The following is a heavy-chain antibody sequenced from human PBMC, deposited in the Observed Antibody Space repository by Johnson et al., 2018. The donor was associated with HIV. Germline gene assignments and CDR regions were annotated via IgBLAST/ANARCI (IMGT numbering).Heavy chain of an antibody. J-gene: IGHJ3*02. Sequence: LLVESGGGLVQPGGSLRLSCAASGFTFDDYAMHWVRQVPGKGLEWVSSISWNGGSTGYADSVKGRFTISRDNAKNSLYLQMNSLRAEDTALYYCARDLYYGSGSSVAFDIWGQGTMVTVSS. CDR2: ISWNGGST. D-gene: IGHD3-10*01. CDR3: ARDLYYGSGSSVAFDI. CDR1: GFTFDDYA. V-gene: IGHV3-9*01.